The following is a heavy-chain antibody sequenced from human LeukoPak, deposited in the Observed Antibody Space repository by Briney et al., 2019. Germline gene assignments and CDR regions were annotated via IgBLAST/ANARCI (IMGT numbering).Heavy chain of an antibody. V-gene: IGHV3-48*01. CDR1: GFTFSNYW. CDR3: ARDLGYSGYVMSY. D-gene: IGHD5-12*01. J-gene: IGHJ4*02. CDR2: IGSGSQNI. Sequence: GGSLRLSCAASGFTFSNYWMSWVRQAPGKGLEWASYIGSGSQNIYCADSVKGRFSISRDNAKKTLFLQMNSLRAEDTAVYYCARDLGYSGYVMSYGGQGTLVTVSS.